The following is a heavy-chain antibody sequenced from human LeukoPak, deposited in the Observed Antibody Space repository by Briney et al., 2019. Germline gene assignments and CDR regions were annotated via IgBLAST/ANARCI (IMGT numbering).Heavy chain of an antibody. CDR2: IKQDGSEK. Sequence: GGSLRLSCAASGFTFSRYWMSWVRQAPGKGLEWVAIIKQDGSEKYYVDSVRGRFTISRDNAKNSLYLQMNSLRAEDTAVYYCARGVPTILYWYFDLWGRGTLVTVSS. V-gene: IGHV3-7*02. D-gene: IGHD5-12*01. CDR1: GFTFSRYW. CDR3: ARGVPTILYWYFDL. J-gene: IGHJ2*01.